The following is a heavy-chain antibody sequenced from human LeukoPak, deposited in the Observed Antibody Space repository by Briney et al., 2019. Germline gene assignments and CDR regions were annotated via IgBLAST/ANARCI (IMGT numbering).Heavy chain of an antibody. Sequence: SETLSLTCSVSGDSISRYFWAWIRQPPGKGLEWIGYVCYNGTTNYNPSLRNRVAISIDTSKNQFSLKLNSATAADTTVYYCATSGGFNSPRHYWGQGTLVTVSS. D-gene: IGHD3-16*01. V-gene: IGHV4-59*01. CDR2: VCYNGTT. CDR1: GDSISRYF. J-gene: IGHJ4*02. CDR3: ATSGGFNSPRHY.